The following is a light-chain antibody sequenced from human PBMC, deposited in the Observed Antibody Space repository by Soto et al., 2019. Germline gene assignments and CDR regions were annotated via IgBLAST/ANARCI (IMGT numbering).Light chain of an antibody. CDR1: QSVSSY. CDR3: QQRSNWPLT. Sequence: EIVLTQSPATLSLSPGERATLSCRASQSVSSYLAWYQQKPGQAPRLLIYDASNRATGIPARFSGSGSGTAFTLTISSLEPEDFAVYYCQQRSNWPLTCGPGTKVDLK. V-gene: IGKV3-11*01. J-gene: IGKJ3*01. CDR2: DAS.